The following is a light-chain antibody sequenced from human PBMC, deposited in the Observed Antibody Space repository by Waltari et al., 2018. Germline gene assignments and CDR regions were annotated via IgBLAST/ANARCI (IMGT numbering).Light chain of an antibody. J-gene: IGLJ2*01. V-gene: IGLV2-14*01. CDR2: DVS. CDR3: SSYTSSSTLVV. CDR1: SSDVGGYNY. Sequence: QSPLPPPAPVAGSPGQSIPISCTGTSSDVGGYNYVPWYQQHPGKAPKLMIYDVSNRPSGVSNRFSGSKSGNTASLTISGLQAEDEADYYCSSYTSSSTLVVFGGGTKLTVL.